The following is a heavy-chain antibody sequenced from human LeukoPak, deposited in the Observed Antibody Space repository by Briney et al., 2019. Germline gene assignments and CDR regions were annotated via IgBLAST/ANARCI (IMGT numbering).Heavy chain of an antibody. CDR3: ARGLWFGEGPSLGWFDP. Sequence: QPGGSLRLSCAASGFTFSSYAMSWVRQAPGKGLEWVSAISGSGGSTYYADSVKGRFTISRDNSKNTLYLQMNSLRAEDTAVYYCARGLWFGEGPSLGWFDPWGQGTLVTVSS. CDR1: GFTFSSYA. V-gene: IGHV3-23*01. CDR2: ISGSGGST. D-gene: IGHD3-10*01. J-gene: IGHJ5*02.